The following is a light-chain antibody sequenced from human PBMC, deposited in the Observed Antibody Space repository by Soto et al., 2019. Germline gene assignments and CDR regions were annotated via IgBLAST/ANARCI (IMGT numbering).Light chain of an antibody. CDR1: SRDVGGYNY. Sequence: QSVLTQPRSVSGSPGQSVTISCTGTSRDVGGYNYVSWYQQHPGKAPKLMIYDVSERPSGVPDRFSGSKSGNTASLTISGLQAEDEADYYCCSYAGSYTRFGGGTKLTVL. CDR2: DVS. V-gene: IGLV2-11*01. CDR3: CSYAGSYTR. J-gene: IGLJ2*01.